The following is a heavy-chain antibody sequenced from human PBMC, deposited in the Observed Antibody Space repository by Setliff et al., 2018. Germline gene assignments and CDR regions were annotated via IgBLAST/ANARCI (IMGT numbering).Heavy chain of an antibody. CDR1: GFTFSTSV. J-gene: IGHJ4*02. CDR3: ARDGADSGSYGVPEY. Sequence: GGSLRLSCAASGFTFSTSVMHWGRRAPGKGLEWVAVMAIDGSDVKQYSDSVKGRFTISRDNSKSTLYLQMDSLRPEDTAVYYCARDGADSGSYGVPEYWGQGTLVTVSS. CDR2: MAIDGSDVK. V-gene: IGHV3-30*16. D-gene: IGHD1-26*01.